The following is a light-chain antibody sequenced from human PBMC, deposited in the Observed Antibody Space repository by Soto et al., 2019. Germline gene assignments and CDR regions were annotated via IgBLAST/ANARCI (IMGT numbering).Light chain of an antibody. CDR3: MQDLQTPYT. Sequence: DIVMSQSPLSLPVTPGEPASISCRSSQSLLQSNGYNYLDWYLQKPGQSPQLLIYLGSYRASGVPDRFSGSGAGTDFTLKISRVEAEDVGVYYCMQDLQTPYTFGQGTKLEIK. CDR2: LGS. J-gene: IGKJ2*01. CDR1: QSLLQSNGYNY. V-gene: IGKV2-28*01.